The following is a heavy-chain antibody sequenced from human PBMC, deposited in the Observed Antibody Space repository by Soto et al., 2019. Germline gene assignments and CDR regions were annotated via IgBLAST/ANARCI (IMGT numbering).Heavy chain of an antibody. V-gene: IGHV3-30-3*01. CDR2: ISYDGSNK. J-gene: IGHJ4*02. Sequence: QVQLVESEGGVVQPGRSLRLSCAASGFTFSSYAMHWVRQAPGKGLEWVAVISYDGSNKYYADSVKGRFTISRDNSKNTLYLQMNSLRAEDTAVYYCARDSPDYGGNSGVFDYWGQGTLVTVSS. CDR1: GFTFSSYA. CDR3: ARDSPDYGGNSGVFDY. D-gene: IGHD4-17*01.